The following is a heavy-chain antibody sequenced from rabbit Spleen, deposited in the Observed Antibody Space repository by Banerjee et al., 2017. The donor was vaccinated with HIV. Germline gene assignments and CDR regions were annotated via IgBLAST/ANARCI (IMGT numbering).Heavy chain of an antibody. CDR1: GVSFSGSSY. V-gene: IGHV1S45*01. Sequence: QEQLEESGGDLVKPGASLTLTCIASGVSFSGSSYMCWVRQAPGKGLEWIACIDANGSGFTYFASWAKGRFTISKTSSTTVTLQMTSLTAADTATYFCARVGGVGVYGYATLWGPGTLVTVS. J-gene: IGHJ4*01. CDR3: ARVGGVGVYGYATL. D-gene: IGHD6-1*01. CDR2: IDANGSGFT.